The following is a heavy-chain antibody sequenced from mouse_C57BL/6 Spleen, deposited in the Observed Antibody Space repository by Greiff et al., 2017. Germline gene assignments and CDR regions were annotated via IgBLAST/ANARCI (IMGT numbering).Heavy chain of an antibody. CDR3: ARRHFYYGNYGYAMDY. CDR1: GYTFTSYW. J-gene: IGHJ4*01. CDR2: IDPSDSYT. V-gene: IGHV1-50*01. D-gene: IGHD2-1*01. Sequence: QVQLQQPGAELVKPGASVKLSCKASGYTFTSYWMQWVKQRPGQGLEWIGEIDPSDSYTNYKQQFKGKDTLTVDTSTSTAYMQISSLTSEDSAVYYCARRHFYYGNYGYAMDYWGQGTSVTVSS.